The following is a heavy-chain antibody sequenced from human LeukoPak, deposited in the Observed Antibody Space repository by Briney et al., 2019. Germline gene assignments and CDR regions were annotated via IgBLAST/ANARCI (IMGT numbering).Heavy chain of an antibody. CDR1: GFTFSDYY. V-gene: IGHV3-11*04. J-gene: IGHJ4*02. D-gene: IGHD5-12*01. Sequence: KPGGSLRLSCAASGFTFSDYYMSWIRQAPGKGLEWVSYISSSGSTIYYADSVKGRFTISRDNAKNSLYLQMNSLRAEGTAVYYYARQVGYSGYDFDYWGQGTLVTVSS. CDR2: ISSSGSTI. CDR3: ARQVGYSGYDFDY.